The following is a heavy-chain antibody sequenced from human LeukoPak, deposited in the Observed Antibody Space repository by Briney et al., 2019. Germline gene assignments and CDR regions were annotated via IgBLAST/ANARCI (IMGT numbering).Heavy chain of an antibody. CDR2: IRDDGSNK. J-gene: IGHJ4*02. Sequence: PGGSLRLSCAASGFTFSSYRMNWVRPAPGKGLGWGAFIRDDGSNKYYADSVKGRFTISRDNSRNSLYLQMNSLRTEDTAVYYCAKTYGSGSVDYWGQGTLVTVSS. V-gene: IGHV3-30*02. D-gene: IGHD3-10*01. CDR3: AKTYGSGSVDY. CDR1: GFTFSSYR.